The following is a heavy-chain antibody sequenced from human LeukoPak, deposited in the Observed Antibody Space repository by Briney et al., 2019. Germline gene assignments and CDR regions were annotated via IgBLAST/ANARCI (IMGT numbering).Heavy chain of an antibody. Sequence: SETLSLTCTVSGGSISSYYWSWNRQPPGKGLEWIGYIYYSGSTNYNPSLKSRVTISVDTSKNQFSLKLSSVTAADTAVYYCARDSSVGATDYWGQGTLVTVSS. CDR3: ARDSSVGATDY. V-gene: IGHV4-59*01. CDR2: IYYSGST. D-gene: IGHD1-26*01. J-gene: IGHJ4*02. CDR1: GGSISSYY.